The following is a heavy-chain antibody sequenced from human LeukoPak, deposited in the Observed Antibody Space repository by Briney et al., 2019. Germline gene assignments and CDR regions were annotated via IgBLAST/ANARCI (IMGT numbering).Heavy chain of an antibody. CDR2: IYYSGST. CDR3: ARDNYDILTGNWFDP. Sequence: SETLSLTCSVSGDSISGSSYYWGWIRQPPGKGLEWIGSIYYSGSTYYNPSLKSRVTISVDTSKNQFSLKLSSVTAADTAVYYCARDNYDILTGNWFDPWGQGTLVTVSS. CDR1: GDSISGSSYY. J-gene: IGHJ5*02. D-gene: IGHD3-9*01. V-gene: IGHV4-39*07.